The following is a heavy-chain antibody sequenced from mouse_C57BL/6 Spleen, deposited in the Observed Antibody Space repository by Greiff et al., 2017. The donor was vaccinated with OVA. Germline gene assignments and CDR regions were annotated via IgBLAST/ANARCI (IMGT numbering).Heavy chain of an antibody. CDR1: GYAFSSSW. D-gene: IGHD2-1*01. Sequence: QVQLQQSGPELVKPGASVKISCKASGYAFSSSWMNWVKQRPGKGLEWIGRIYPGDGDTNYNGKFKGKATLTADKSSSTAYMQLSSLTSEDSAVYFCARAGLLWAMDDWGQGTSVTVSS. CDR3: ARAGLLWAMDD. V-gene: IGHV1-82*01. CDR2: IYPGDGDT. J-gene: IGHJ4*01.